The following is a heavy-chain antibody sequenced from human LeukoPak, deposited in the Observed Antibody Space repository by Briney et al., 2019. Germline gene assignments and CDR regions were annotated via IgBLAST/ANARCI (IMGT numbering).Heavy chain of an antibody. CDR1: GGSISSYY. J-gene: IGHJ4*02. D-gene: IGHD6-13*01. V-gene: IGHV4-59*01. Sequence: PSETLSLTCTVSGGSISSYYWSWIRQPPGKGLEWIGYTYYSGSTNYNPSLKSRVTISVDTSKNQFSLKLSPVTAADTAVYYCARVDSSWYEDYWGQGTLVTVSS. CDR3: ARVDSSWYEDY. CDR2: TYYSGST.